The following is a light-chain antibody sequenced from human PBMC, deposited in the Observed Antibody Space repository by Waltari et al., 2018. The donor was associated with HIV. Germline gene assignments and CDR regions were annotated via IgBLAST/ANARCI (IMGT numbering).Light chain of an antibody. CDR3: AAWHDSLNGSWV. CDR1: SSKIGSNT. J-gene: IGLJ3*02. V-gene: IGLV1-44*01. Sequence: QSVLTQPPSASGTPGQRVTISCSGSSSKIGSNTVNWYQQLPGTAPKLLIYSNTHRPSRVPDRFSGSKSGTSASLAISGLQSEDEAEYYCAAWHDSLNGSWVFGGGTKLTVL. CDR2: SNT.